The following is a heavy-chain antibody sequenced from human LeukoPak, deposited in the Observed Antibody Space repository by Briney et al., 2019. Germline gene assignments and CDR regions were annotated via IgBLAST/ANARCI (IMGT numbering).Heavy chain of an antibody. J-gene: IGHJ5*02. Sequence: PGGSLRLSCAASGFTFSTYAMSWIRQASGKGLEWVSAISGSGGSTYYADSVKGRFTISRDNSKNTLYLQMNSLRAEDTAVYYCAKEYASGSNNWFDPWGQGTLVTVSS. CDR1: GFTFSTYA. D-gene: IGHD3-10*01. CDR3: AKEYASGSNNWFDP. CDR2: ISGSGGST. V-gene: IGHV3-23*01.